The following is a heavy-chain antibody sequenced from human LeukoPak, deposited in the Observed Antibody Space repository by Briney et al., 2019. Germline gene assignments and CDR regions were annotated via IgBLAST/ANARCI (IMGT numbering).Heavy chain of an antibody. J-gene: IGHJ6*02. D-gene: IGHD6-13*01. V-gene: IGHV3-15*01. CDR2: IKSRTDGGTT. CDR1: GFIFSDAW. Sequence: KPGGSLRLPCAASGFIFSDAWMNWVRQAPGKGLEWVGRIKSRTDGGTTDYAAPVKGRFTVSRDDSKDTLYLQMNSLKTEDTGVYYCTTGVAAVPGYYYYYGMDVWGQGTTVTVSS. CDR3: TTGVAAVPGYYYYYGMDV.